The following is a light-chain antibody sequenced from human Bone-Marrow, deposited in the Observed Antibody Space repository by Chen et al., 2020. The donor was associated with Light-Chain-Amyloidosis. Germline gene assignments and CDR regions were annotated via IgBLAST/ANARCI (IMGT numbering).Light chain of an antibody. V-gene: IGLV2-14*03. CDR2: DVS. Sequence: QSALTQPASVSGSPGQSITIYCTGTNSYVGAYNYVSWYQQHPGEAPKLMIYDVSNLPSWFSHRFSCSKSRNTSSLTVSGLQAGDEANYYCTSYTSSSTRVFGGGTKLTVL. CDR3: TSYTSSSTRV. CDR1: NSYVGAYNY. J-gene: IGLJ2*01.